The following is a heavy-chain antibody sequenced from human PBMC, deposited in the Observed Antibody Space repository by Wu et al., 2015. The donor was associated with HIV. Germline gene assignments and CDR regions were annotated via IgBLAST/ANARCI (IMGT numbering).Heavy chain of an antibody. CDR1: GYIFTDYG. J-gene: IGHJ4*02. V-gene: IGHV1-18*01. CDR2: ISARNGNT. CDR3: TRSSFAGSSDTWYSFDK. Sequence: VQLVQSGGEVKKPGASVKVACKSSGYIFTDYGINWVRQAPGEGLEWMGWISARNGNTKYGQKFKGRLTLTTDAASSTAYMELKSLRSEDTAVYFCTRSSFAGSSDTWYSFDKWGQGTLVTVSS. D-gene: IGHD6-13*01.